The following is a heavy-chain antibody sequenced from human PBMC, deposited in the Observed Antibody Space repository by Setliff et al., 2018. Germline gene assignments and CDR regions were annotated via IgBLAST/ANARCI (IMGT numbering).Heavy chain of an antibody. D-gene: IGHD1-26*01. CDR3: ARAVQILGDYHYYMDV. CDR2: ISSSSNII. Sequence: GGSLRLSCEASGFTFSGYSMNWVRQAPGKGLEWVSYISSSSNIISYAASVKGRFTISRDNANNSLYLQMNSLRAEDMAVYYCARAVQILGDYHYYMDVWGKGTTVTVSS. V-gene: IGHV3-48*01. CDR1: GFTFSGYS. J-gene: IGHJ6*03.